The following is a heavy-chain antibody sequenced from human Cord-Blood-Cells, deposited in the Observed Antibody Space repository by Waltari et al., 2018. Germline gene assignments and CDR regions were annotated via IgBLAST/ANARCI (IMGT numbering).Heavy chain of an antibody. Sequence: QVQLQQWGAGLLKPSETLSLTCAVYGGSFSGYYWSWIRQPPGKGREWIGEINHSGSINYNPSIKSQVTISVDTSKNQFSLKLSSVTAADTAVYYCARFRGSGSYWYFDLWGRGTLVTVSS. V-gene: IGHV4-34*01. CDR3: ARFRGSGSYWYFDL. D-gene: IGHD3-10*01. CDR2: INHSGSI. CDR1: GGSFSGYY. J-gene: IGHJ2*01.